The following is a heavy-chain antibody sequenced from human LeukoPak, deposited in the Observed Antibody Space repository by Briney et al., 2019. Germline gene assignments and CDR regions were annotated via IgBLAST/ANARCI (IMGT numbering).Heavy chain of an antibody. V-gene: IGHV3-23*01. CDR2: ISGSGGST. CDR1: GFTFSSYA. CDR3: TTDPRLRWPY. Sequence: GGSLRLSCAASGFTFSSYAMSWVRQAPGKGLEWVSVISGSGGSTYYADSVKGRFTISRDNSKNTLYLQMNSLRAEDTAVYYCTTDPRLRWPYWGQGTLVTVSS. J-gene: IGHJ4*02. D-gene: IGHD4-23*01.